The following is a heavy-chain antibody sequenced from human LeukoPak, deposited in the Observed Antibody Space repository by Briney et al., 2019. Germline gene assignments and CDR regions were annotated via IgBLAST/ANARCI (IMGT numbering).Heavy chain of an antibody. J-gene: IGHJ4*02. V-gene: IGHV3-20*04. Sequence: GGSLRLSCAASGFTFDDYGMSWVRQAPGKGLEWVSGINWNGGSTGYADSVKGRFTISRDNAKNSLYLRMNSLRAEDTALYYCARVAHGDYYDSSGYGGYFDYWGQGTLVTVSS. CDR2: INWNGGST. CDR1: GFTFDDYG. CDR3: ARVAHGDYYDSSGYGGYFDY. D-gene: IGHD3-22*01.